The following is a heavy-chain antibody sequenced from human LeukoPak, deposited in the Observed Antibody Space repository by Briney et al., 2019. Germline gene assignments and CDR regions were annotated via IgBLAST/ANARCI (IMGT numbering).Heavy chain of an antibody. J-gene: IGHJ1*01. Sequence: ASVNVSCKASGGTFSSNVISWVRPAPGQGLEWMGGITPVLNTRNYAQKFQGRVTITADESTRTAYMELSRLRSEDTAVYYCVAFAEYFRHWGQGTLITVSS. D-gene: IGHD5-12*01. CDR2: ITPVLNTR. CDR1: GGTFSSNV. CDR3: VAFAEYFRH. V-gene: IGHV1-69*13.